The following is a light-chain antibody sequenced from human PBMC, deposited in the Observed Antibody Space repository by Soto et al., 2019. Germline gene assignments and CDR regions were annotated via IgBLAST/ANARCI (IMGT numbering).Light chain of an antibody. J-gene: IGLJ2*01. Sequence: QSALTQPASVSGSPGQSITISCTGSTSDVGGYKYVSWYQQHPGRAPKLIIYEVNNQPSGVSNRFSGSKSGNTASLIISGLQADDEADYYCTSYTSSISMVFGGGTKLTVL. CDR3: TSYTSSISMV. CDR1: TSDVGGYKY. CDR2: EVN. V-gene: IGLV2-14*01.